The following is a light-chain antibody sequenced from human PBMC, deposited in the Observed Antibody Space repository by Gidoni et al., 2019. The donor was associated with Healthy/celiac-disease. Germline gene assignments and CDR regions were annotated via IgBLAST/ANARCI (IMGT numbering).Light chain of an antibody. V-gene: IGKV4-1*01. J-gene: IGKJ5*01. CDR3: QQYYSTPSIT. Sequence: DIVMTQSPDSLAVSLGGRATINCKSSQSVFYSSNNKNYLAWYQQKPGQPPKLLIYWASTRESGVPDRFSGSGSGTDLTLTIISLQSEDVAVYYCQQYYSTPSITFXQXTRLEIK. CDR1: QSVFYSSNNKNY. CDR2: WAS.